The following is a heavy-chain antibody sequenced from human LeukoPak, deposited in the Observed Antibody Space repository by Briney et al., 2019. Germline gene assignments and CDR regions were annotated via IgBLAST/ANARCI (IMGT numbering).Heavy chain of an antibody. Sequence: GASVKVSCKASGYTFTGYYMHWVRQAPGQGLEWMGWINPNSGDTNYAQKFQGRVTMTRDTSISTAYMELSRLTSDDTAAYYCARWGITSAGTGSRAFDIWGQGTMVTVSS. CDR2: INPNSGDT. V-gene: IGHV1-2*02. J-gene: IGHJ3*02. D-gene: IGHD6-13*01. CDR1: GYTFTGYY. CDR3: ARWGITSAGTGSRAFDI.